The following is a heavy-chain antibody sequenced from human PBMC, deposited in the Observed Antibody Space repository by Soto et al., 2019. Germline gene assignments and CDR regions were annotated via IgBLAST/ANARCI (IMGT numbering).Heavy chain of an antibody. CDR2: INHSGST. Sequence: PSETLSLTCAVYGGSFSGYYWSWIRQPPGKGLEWIGEINHSGSTNYNPSLKSRVTISVDTSKNQFSLKLSSVTAADTAVYYCASAGYSYALGYFDYWGQGTLVTVSS. J-gene: IGHJ4*02. V-gene: IGHV4-34*01. CDR3: ASAGYSYALGYFDY. CDR1: GGSFSGYY. D-gene: IGHD5-18*01.